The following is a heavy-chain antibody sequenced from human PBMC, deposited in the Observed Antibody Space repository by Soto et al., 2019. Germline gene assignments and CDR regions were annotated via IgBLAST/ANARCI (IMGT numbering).Heavy chain of an antibody. CDR3: ARDYAKYQADGYYGMDV. V-gene: IGHV3-30-3*01. CDR1: GFTFSSYA. Sequence: QVQLVESGGGVVQPGRSLRLSCAASGFTFSSYAMHWVRQAPGKGLEWVAVISYDGSNKYYADSVKGRFTISRDNSKNTLYLQMNSLRAEDTAVYYCARDYAKYQADGYYGMDVWGQGTTVTVSS. D-gene: IGHD2-2*01. CDR2: ISYDGSNK. J-gene: IGHJ6*02.